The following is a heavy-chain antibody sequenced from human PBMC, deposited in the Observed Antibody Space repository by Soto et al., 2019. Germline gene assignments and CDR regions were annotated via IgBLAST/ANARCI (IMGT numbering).Heavy chain of an antibody. CDR2: IKTKTDGWAT. CDR1: GLTFSDAY. V-gene: IGHV3-15*01. Sequence: EGQLVESGGGLVKPGGSLKLSCEASGLTFSDAYMSWVRQAPGKGLEWVGRIKTKTDGWATEYAAPVKGRFNISRDDSKNTQYVDMNSLKTDDKAVAYCTTDRPSRLRKPRVWGQGTLVTVSS. D-gene: IGHD4-17*01. CDR3: TTDRPSRLRKPRV. J-gene: IGHJ4*02.